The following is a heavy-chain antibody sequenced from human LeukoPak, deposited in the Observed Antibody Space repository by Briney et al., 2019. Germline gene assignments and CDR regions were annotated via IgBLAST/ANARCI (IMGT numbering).Heavy chain of an antibody. CDR3: ARSITIFGVTSPPGY. V-gene: IGHV1-2*02. Sequence: ASVKVSCKASGYTFTGYYMHWVRQAPGQGLEWMGWINPNSGGTNYVQKFQGRVTMTRDTSISTAYMELSRLGSDDTAVYYCARSITIFGVTSPPGYWGQGTLVTVSS. J-gene: IGHJ4*02. D-gene: IGHD3-3*01. CDR1: GYTFTGYY. CDR2: INPNSGGT.